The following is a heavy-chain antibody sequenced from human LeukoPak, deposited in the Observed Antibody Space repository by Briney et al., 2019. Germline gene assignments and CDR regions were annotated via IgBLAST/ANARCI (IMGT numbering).Heavy chain of an antibody. CDR2: IYYSGST. V-gene: IGHV4-59*08. D-gene: IGHD3-16*01. CDR3: ASSRGGNAFDY. CDR1: GGSFSGYY. Sequence: SETLSLTCAVYGGSFSGYYWSWIRQPPGKGLEWIGYIYYSGSTNYNPSLKSRVTISVDTSKNQFPLKLSSVTAADTAVYYCASSRGGNAFDYWGQGTLVTVSS. J-gene: IGHJ4*02.